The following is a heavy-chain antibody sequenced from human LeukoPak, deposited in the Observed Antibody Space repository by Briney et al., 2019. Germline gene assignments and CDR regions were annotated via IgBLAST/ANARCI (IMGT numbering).Heavy chain of an antibody. J-gene: IGHJ4*02. CDR3: ARDRLGGYYDSSGPYYFDY. Sequence: PSETLSLTCTVSGGSISSGSYYWSWIRQPAGKGLEWIGRIYTSGSTNYNPSLKSRVTISVDTSKNQFSLKLSSVTAADTAVCYCARDRLGGYYDSSGPYYFDYWGQGTLVTVSS. D-gene: IGHD3-22*01. CDR1: GGSISSGSYY. V-gene: IGHV4-61*02. CDR2: IYTSGST.